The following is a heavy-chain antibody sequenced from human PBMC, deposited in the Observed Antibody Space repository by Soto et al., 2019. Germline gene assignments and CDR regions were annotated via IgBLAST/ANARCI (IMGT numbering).Heavy chain of an antibody. J-gene: IGHJ4*02. CDR3: ATTSGSSLYDY. CDR1: GYTFTSYA. D-gene: IGHD3-3*01. Sequence: QVQLVQSGAEVKKPGASVKVSCKASGYTFTSYAMHWVRQAPGQRREWMGWINAGNGTTKYSQKFQGRVTITRDTSPSTAYMPLSSLSSQATAVYYCATTSGSSLYDYWGQGTLITVSS. V-gene: IGHV1-3*01. CDR2: INAGNGTT.